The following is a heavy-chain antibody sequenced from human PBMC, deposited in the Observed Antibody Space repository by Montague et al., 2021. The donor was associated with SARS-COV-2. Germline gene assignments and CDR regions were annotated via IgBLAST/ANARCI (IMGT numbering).Heavy chain of an antibody. CDR2: MYDSGST. CDR3: ARGDGVVVDARYI. V-gene: IGHV4-31*03. CDR1: GGSISNGGYY. D-gene: IGHD3-3*01. Sequence: TLSLTCTVSGGSISNGGYYCSWIRQHPGKCLVWFGYMYDSGSTYYNPSLTSRVTMSLDTSKNQFSLKLSSVTAADTAVYYCARGDGVVVDARYIWGQGAMVTVSS. J-gene: IGHJ3*02.